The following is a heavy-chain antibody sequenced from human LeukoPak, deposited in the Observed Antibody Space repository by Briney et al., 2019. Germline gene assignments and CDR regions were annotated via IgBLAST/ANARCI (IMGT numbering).Heavy chain of an antibody. J-gene: IGHJ4*02. CDR2: IIPILGIA. D-gene: IGHD3-16*02. V-gene: IGHV1-69*04. CDR1: GGTFSSYA. Sequence: ASVKVSCKASGGTFSSYAISWVRQAPGQGLEWMGRIIPILGIANYAQKFQGRVTITADKSTSTAYMELSSLRSEDTAVYYCARAIHMITFGGVITNEFDYWGQGTLVTVSS. CDR3: ARAIHMITFGGVITNEFDY.